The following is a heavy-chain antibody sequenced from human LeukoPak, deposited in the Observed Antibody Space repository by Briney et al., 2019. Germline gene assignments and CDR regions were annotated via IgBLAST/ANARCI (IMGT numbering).Heavy chain of an antibody. CDR2: ISKNGKTI. CDR1: GFTFSDYY. J-gene: IGHJ5*02. D-gene: IGHD2-21*01. Sequence: GGSLRLSCAASGFTFSDYYMSWIRQAPGKGLEWLSYISKNGKTIYYADSVKGRFTISRDNAKKSVYLQMNSLRAEDTAVYYCATTGLLGDIPWGQGTLVTVSS. V-gene: IGHV3-11*01. CDR3: ATTGLLGDIP.